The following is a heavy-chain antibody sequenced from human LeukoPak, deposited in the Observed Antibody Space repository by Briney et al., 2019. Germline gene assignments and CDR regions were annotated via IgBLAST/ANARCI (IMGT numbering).Heavy chain of an antibody. CDR3: AKYCSGGNCYSGLY. CDR1: GFTVSSNY. J-gene: IGHJ4*02. CDR2: ITSGGNT. Sequence: GGSLRLSCAASGFTVSSNYMSWVRQAPGKGLQWVSTITSGGNTYYADSVKGRFTISRDNSKNTLYLQMNSLRAEDTAVYHCAKYCSGGNCYSGLYWGQGTLVTVSS. D-gene: IGHD2-15*01. V-gene: IGHV3-53*01.